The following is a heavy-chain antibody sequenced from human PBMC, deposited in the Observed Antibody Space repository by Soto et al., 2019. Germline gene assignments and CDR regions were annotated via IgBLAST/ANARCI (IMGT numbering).Heavy chain of an antibody. D-gene: IGHD3-22*01. CDR2: INAGNGNT. J-gene: IGHJ5*02. CDR1: GYTFTDYD. Sequence: ASVKVSCKTSGYTFTDYDINWVRQAPGQRLEWMGWINAGNGNTKYSQKFQGRVTITRDTSASTAYMELSSLRSEDTAVYYCARASPHYDSSGYYSPDWFDPWGQGTLVTVSS. CDR3: ARASPHYDSSGYYSPDWFDP. V-gene: IGHV1-3*01.